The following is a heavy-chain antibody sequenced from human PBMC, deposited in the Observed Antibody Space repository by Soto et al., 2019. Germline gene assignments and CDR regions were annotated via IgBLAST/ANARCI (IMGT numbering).Heavy chain of an antibody. J-gene: IGHJ6*02. Sequence: QVQLVESGGGVVQPGRSLRLSCAASGFTFSSYGMHWVRQAPGKGLEWVAVISYDGSNKYYADSVKGRFTISRDNSKNELYLQMKGVRAGDTAVYYCAKEPLRKIAVAGIFYYYFGMDVWGQGTTVTVSS. V-gene: IGHV3-30*18. CDR2: ISYDGSNK. D-gene: IGHD6-19*01. CDR3: AKEPLRKIAVAGIFYYYFGMDV. CDR1: GFTFSSYG.